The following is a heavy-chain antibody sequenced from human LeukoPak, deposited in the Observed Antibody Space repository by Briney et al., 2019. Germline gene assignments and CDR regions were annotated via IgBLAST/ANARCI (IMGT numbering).Heavy chain of an antibody. D-gene: IGHD6-13*01. Sequence: SETLSLTCAVYVGSFSGYYGSWIRQPPGKGLWWIGEINHSGSTDYNPSLKSRVTTSVDTSKNQFSLKLSSVTAADTAVYYCARGTGSSWYGGPFDSWGQGTLVTVSS. CDR2: INHSGST. V-gene: IGHV4-34*01. CDR1: VGSFSGYY. CDR3: ARGTGSSWYGGPFDS. J-gene: IGHJ4*02.